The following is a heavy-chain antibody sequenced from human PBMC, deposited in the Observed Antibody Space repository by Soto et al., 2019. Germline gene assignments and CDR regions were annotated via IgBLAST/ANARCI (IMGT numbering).Heavy chain of an antibody. CDR1: GYIFINYY. CDR2: INHNGGST. J-gene: IGHJ4*02. V-gene: IGHV1-46*03. CDR3: ARDLAAADY. Sequence: QVHRVQSGAEVKKPGASVKVSCKASGYIFINYYIHWVRQAPGQGLEWIGIINHNGGSTNYAQKFRGRVTMAMDTSTGTVYMDLSSVRSDDTAVYYCARDLAAADYLGQGTLVTVSS. D-gene: IGHD6-13*01.